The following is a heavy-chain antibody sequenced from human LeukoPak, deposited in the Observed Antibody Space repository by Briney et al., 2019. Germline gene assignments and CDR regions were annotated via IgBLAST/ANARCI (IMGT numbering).Heavy chain of an antibody. CDR2: INHSRST. Sequence: SETLSLTCAVYGGSLSCCYWIWIRQPPGKGLEWIGEINHSRSTNYNPSLKSRVTISVDTSKNQFSLKLSSVTAADTAVYYWARAYTFDYWGQGTLVTVSS. J-gene: IGHJ4*02. CDR3: ARAYTFDY. V-gene: IGHV4-34*01. CDR1: GGSLSCCY.